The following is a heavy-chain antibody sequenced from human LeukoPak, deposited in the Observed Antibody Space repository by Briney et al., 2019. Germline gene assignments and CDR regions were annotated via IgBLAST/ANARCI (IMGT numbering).Heavy chain of an antibody. J-gene: IGHJ4*02. V-gene: IGHV3-23*01. CDR1: GFTLNSYA. CDR3: GKTTVGYSSGRYPGWPVDY. CDR2: IFGSGGSP. D-gene: IGHD2-15*01. Sequence: GGSLRLSCAASGFTLNSYAMYWVRQAPGKGLEWISGIFGSGGSPHYADSVKGRFTISRDNFQNTVYLQLGSLRVEDTAVYYCGKTTVGYSSGRYPGWPVDYWGQGALVTVSS.